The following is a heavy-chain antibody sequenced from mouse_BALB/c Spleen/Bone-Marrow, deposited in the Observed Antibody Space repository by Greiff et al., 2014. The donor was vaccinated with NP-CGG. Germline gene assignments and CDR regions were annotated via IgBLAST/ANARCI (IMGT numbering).Heavy chain of an antibody. CDR3: AREGDYYGSSAY. D-gene: IGHD1-1*01. CDR2: IDPSDSET. Sequence: QVQLQQPGPQVVRPGASVKISCKASGYSFTSYWMHWVKQRPGQGLEWIGMIDPSDSETRLNQKFKDKATLTVDKSSSTAYMQLSSPTSEDSAVYYCAREGDYYGSSAYWGQGTLVTVSA. CDR1: GYSFTSYW. V-gene: IGHV1S127*01. J-gene: IGHJ3*01.